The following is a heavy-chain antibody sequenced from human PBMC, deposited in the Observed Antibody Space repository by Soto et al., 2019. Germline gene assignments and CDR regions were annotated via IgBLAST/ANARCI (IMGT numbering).Heavy chain of an antibody. D-gene: IGHD3-16*02. V-gene: IGHV4-39*07. J-gene: IGHJ4*02. CDR2: IYYSGST. Sequence: SETLSLTCTVSGGSISSSSYYWGWLRHPPGKGLEWIGSIYYSGSTYYNPSLKSRFTISVDTTKNQFSLKLSSVTAADTAVYYCARDLGPMIAFGGVIVIPKYYFDYWGQGTLVTVSS. CDR1: GGSISSSSYY. CDR3: ARDLGPMIAFGGVIVIPKYYFDY.